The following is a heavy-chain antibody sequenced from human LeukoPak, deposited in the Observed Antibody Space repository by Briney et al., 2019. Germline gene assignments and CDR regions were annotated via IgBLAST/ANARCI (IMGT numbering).Heavy chain of an antibody. J-gene: IGHJ3*02. CDR2: ISYSGT. CDR3: ARHSDAFDI. Sequence: SETLSLTCTVSGDSISGSTYYWAWIRQPPGKGLGWIGRISYSGTYYNPSLKSLVTISVDTSKNQFSLKLSSVTAADTAMYYCARHSDAFDIWGQGTIVTVSS. V-gene: IGHV4-39*01. CDR1: GDSISGSTYY.